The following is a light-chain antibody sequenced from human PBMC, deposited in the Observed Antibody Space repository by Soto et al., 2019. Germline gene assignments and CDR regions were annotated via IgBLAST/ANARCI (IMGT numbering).Light chain of an antibody. V-gene: IGLV8-61*01. J-gene: IGLJ2*01. Sequence: QTVVTQEPSFSVSPGGTVTLTCGLTSGSVSTTYFPSWYQQTPGQAPRTLIYSTNTRSSGVTDRFSGSILGNKAALTITGAQADDESDYYCALYMGNGISVFGGGTRVTVL. CDR1: SGSVSTTYF. CDR2: STN. CDR3: ALYMGNGISV.